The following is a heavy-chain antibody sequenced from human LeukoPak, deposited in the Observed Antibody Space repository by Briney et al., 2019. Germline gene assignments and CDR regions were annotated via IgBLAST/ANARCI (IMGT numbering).Heavy chain of an antibody. CDR1: GFTFGSYA. D-gene: IGHD4-23*01. Sequence: GGSLRLSCAASGFTFGSYAMSWVRQAPGKGLEWVSTITGRGAGTFYADSVKGRFTISRDNSKNTLCLQMNSLRAEDTAVYYCATGAPWSPRWGVGEYFQHWGQGTLVTVSS. J-gene: IGHJ1*01. CDR2: ITGRGAGT. CDR3: ATGAPWSPRWGVGEYFQH. V-gene: IGHV3-23*01.